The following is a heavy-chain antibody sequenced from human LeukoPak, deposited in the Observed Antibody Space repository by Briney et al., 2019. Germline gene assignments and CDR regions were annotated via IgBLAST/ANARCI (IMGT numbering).Heavy chain of an antibody. J-gene: IGHJ4*02. D-gene: IGHD6-13*01. CDR2: ISYDGSTE. CDR3: AKGSGWYADY. CDR1: GFTFSSYG. V-gene: IGHV3-30*18. Sequence: GSLRLSCAASGFTFSSYGMHWVRQAPGKGLEWVALISYDGSTEYYGDSVRGRFTISRDNSKSTMFLQMNSLRDEDTAVYYCAKGSGWYADYWGQGTLVTVSS.